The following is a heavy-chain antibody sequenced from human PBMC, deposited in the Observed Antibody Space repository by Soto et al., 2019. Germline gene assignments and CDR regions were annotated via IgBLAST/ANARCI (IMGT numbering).Heavy chain of an antibody. D-gene: IGHD6-13*01. CDR1: GGSISSSSYY. Sequence: QLQLQESGPGLVKPSETLSLTCTVSGGSISSSSYYWGWIRQPPGKGLEWIGSIYYSGSTYYNPSLKSRVTISVDTSKNQFSLKLSSVTAADTAVYYCARQSKGYGVGYSSSWYSLWFDPWGQGTLVTVSS. J-gene: IGHJ5*02. CDR3: ARQSKGYGVGYSSSWYSLWFDP. CDR2: IYYSGST. V-gene: IGHV4-39*01.